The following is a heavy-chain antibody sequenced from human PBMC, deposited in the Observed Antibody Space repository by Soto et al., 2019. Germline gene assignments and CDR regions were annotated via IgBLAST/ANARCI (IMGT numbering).Heavy chain of an antibody. V-gene: IGHV3-9*01. D-gene: IGHD3-16*02. J-gene: IGHJ6*02. CDR3: AKDKSNEELSVYYYNGLDV. Sequence: VQLEESGGGSVQPGRSLRLSCVASGFNFDDHAMHWVRQDPGRGLEWVAGISWNSGKIAYADSVKGRFTIFRDNAKSSLYLQMNSLSGDDSALYYCAKDKSNEELSVYYYNGLDVWGQGTAVTVSS. CDR2: ISWNSGKI. CDR1: GFNFDDHA.